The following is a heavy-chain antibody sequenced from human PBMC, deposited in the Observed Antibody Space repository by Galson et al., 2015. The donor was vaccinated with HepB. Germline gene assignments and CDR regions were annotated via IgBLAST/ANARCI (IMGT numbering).Heavy chain of an antibody. Sequence: SETLSLTCAVYGGSFSNYYWSWIRQPPGKGLEWLGENNHRGYTNYNPSLKSRVIISLDTSKNQFSLKLTSVTAADTAVYYCARGGGNPAGRGDTNMDVWGQGTLVTVSS. D-gene: IGHD1-14*01. J-gene: IGHJ4*02. CDR3: ARGGGNPAGRGDTNMDV. CDR2: NNHRGYT. CDR1: GGSFSNYY. V-gene: IGHV4-34*01.